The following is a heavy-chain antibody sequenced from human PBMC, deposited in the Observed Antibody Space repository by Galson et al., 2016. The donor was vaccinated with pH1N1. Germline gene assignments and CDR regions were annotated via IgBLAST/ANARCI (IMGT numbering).Heavy chain of an antibody. CDR2: IFWDDDE. CDR1: GFSLKTSGVA. D-gene: IGHD2-15*01. CDR3: AHTTVGTPTTCSFEY. Sequence: PALVKPTQTLTLTCTFSGFSLKTSGVAVGWIRQPPGQALEWLALIFWDDDERYSPSLKSRLTITKDTSRNQVVLTVSNMDPVDTATYCCAHTTVGTPTTCSFEYWGQGTLVTASS. V-gene: IGHV2-5*02. J-gene: IGHJ4*02.